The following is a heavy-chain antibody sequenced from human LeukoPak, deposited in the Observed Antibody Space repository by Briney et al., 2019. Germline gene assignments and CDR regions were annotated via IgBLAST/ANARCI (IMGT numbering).Heavy chain of an antibody. CDR3: ARGGSGFWFDP. Sequence: PSETLSLTCTVSGGSISSYYWSWIRQPPGKGLEWIGYIYYSGSTNYNPSLKSRVTISVDTSKNQFSLKLSSVTAADTAVYYCARGGSGFWFDPWGQGTLVTVSS. D-gene: IGHD3-22*01. J-gene: IGHJ5*02. CDR2: IYYSGST. CDR1: GGSISSYY. V-gene: IGHV4-59*01.